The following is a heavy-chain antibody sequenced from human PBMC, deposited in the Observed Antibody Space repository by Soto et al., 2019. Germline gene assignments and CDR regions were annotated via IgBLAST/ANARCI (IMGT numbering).Heavy chain of an antibody. J-gene: IGHJ6*02. V-gene: IGHV4-59*02. D-gene: IGHD3-10*01. Sequence: QVQLQESGPGLVKPSETLSLTCSVSGDSVSSYYWSWIRQPPGKGLEWIGYVYYDGSTNYNPSLETRVTISIDTSKNQVSLKLTSVTAADTAVYHCARGRRSPTVYYGLDIWGQGTTVAASS. CDR2: VYYDGST. CDR1: GDSVSSYY. CDR3: ARGRRSPTVYYGLDI.